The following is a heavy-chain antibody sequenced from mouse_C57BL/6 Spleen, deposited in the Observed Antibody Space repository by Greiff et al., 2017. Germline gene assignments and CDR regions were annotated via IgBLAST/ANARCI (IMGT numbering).Heavy chain of an antibody. CDR2: IYPGNSDT. Sequence: EVQLQQSGTVLARPGASVKMSCKTSGYTFTSYWMHWVKQRPGQGLEWIGAIYPGNSDTSYNQKFKGKAKLTAVTSASTAYMELSSLTNEDSAVYYCTRPQIYYDYEAMDYWGQGTSVTVSS. D-gene: IGHD2-1*01. CDR1: GYTFTSYW. CDR3: TRPQIYYDYEAMDY. J-gene: IGHJ4*01. V-gene: IGHV1-5*01.